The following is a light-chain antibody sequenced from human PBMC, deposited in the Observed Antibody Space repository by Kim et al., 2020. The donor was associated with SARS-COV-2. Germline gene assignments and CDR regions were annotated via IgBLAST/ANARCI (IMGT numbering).Light chain of an antibody. CDR3: QKYNSAPWT. Sequence: ASIGARVTITCRASQDIANSLAWYQQKPGKDPQGLIYAAATLQSGVPSRFSGSGSGTEFTLTIGSLQTEDVATYYCQKYNSAPWTFGPGTKVDIK. CDR1: QDIANS. J-gene: IGKJ1*01. V-gene: IGKV1-27*01. CDR2: AAA.